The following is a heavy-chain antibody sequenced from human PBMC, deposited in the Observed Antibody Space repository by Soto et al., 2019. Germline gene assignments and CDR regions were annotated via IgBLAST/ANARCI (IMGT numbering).Heavy chain of an antibody. Sequence: SETLSLTCAVSGYSIGSASYWGWIRQSPGKGLEWIGNIYHSGTTYYNPSLESRVTISVDTSNNHFSLKLNSVSAADTAVYYCARAFYGGYAAYYYGMDVWGQGTTVTVSS. CDR1: GYSIGSASY. J-gene: IGHJ6*02. CDR3: ARAFYGGYAAYYYGMDV. D-gene: IGHD4-17*01. V-gene: IGHV4-38-2*01. CDR2: IYHSGTT.